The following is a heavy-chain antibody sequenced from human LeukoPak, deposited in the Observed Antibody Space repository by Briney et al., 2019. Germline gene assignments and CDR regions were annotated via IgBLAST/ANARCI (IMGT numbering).Heavy chain of an antibody. V-gene: IGHV3-48*01. CDR3: ARALVPRAFDT. D-gene: IGHD6-6*01. CDR1: GFTFSSYS. Sequence: QPGGSLRLSCAASGFTFSSYSMNWVRQAPGKGLEWVSYISSSSSTIYYADSVKGRFTISRDNAKNSLYLQMNSLRAEDTAVYYCARALVPRAFDTWGQGTMVTVSS. CDR2: ISSSSSTI. J-gene: IGHJ3*02.